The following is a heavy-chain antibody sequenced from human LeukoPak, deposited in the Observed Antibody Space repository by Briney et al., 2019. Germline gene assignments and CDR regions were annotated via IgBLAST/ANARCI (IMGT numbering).Heavy chain of an antibody. CDR1: GFTFSDYY. V-gene: IGHV3-11*04. Sequence: GGSLRLSCAASGFTFSDYYMSWIRQAPGKGLEWVSYISSSGSTIYYADSVKGRFTISRDDAKNSLYLQMNSLRVEDTAVYYCARDLDYDSSGYPAFDIWGQGTMVTVSS. CDR3: ARDLDYDSSGYPAFDI. D-gene: IGHD3-22*01. CDR2: ISSSGSTI. J-gene: IGHJ3*02.